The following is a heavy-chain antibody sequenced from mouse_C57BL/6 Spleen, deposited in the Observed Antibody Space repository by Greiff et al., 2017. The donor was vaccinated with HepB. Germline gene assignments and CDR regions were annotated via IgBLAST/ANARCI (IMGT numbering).Heavy chain of an antibody. V-gene: IGHV1-59*01. D-gene: IGHD1-1*01. CDR1: GYTFTSYW. CDR2: IDPSDSYT. Sequence: QVQLQQPGAELVRPGTSVKLSCKASGYTFTSYWMHWVKQRPGQGLEWIGVIDPSDSYTNYNQKFKSKSTLTVDKTSSTDYMQLSSLTSEDSAVYDCARSDYYGSSYVDYFDYWGQGTTLTVSS. J-gene: IGHJ2*01. CDR3: ARSDYYGSSYVDYFDY.